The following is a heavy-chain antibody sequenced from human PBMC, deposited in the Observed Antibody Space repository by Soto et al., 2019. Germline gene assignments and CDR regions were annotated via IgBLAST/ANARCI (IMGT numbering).Heavy chain of an antibody. D-gene: IGHD3-9*01. V-gene: IGHV3-23*01. Sequence: GGSLRLSCATSGFIFSRNAINWVRQAPGKGLEWVSLISGSGGVTYYTDSVKGRFTISRDNSKNTLYLQMNSLRAEDTAVYYCAKVRGLLTGPLDVWGQGTTVTVSS. CDR3: AKVRGLLTGPLDV. CDR1: GFIFSRNA. J-gene: IGHJ6*02. CDR2: ISGSGGVT.